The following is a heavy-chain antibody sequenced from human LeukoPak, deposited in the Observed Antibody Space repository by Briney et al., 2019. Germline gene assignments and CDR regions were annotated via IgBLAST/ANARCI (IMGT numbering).Heavy chain of an antibody. Sequence: ASVKVSCKASGYTFTSYGISWVRQAPGQGLEWTGWISAYNGNTNYAQKLQGRVTMTTDTSTSTAYMELRSLRSDDTAVYYCARAPYCSGGSCYVSYYYYMDVWGKGTTVTVSS. CDR1: GYTFTSYG. J-gene: IGHJ6*03. CDR3: ARAPYCSGGSCYVSYYYYMDV. V-gene: IGHV1-18*01. CDR2: ISAYNGNT. D-gene: IGHD2-15*01.